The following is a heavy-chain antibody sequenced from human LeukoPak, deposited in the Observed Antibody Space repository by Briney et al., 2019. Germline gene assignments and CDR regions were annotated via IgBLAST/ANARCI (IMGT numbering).Heavy chain of an antibody. V-gene: IGHV3-74*01. CDR3: VFGSWGAY. D-gene: IGHD1-26*01. CDR2: IDTDGTST. J-gene: IGHJ4*02. Sequence: GGSLRLSCAASGFTFSGYWMYWVRQAPGKGLVWVSRIDTDGTSTSYADSVKGRFTISRDNAKNTLYLRMNSLRAEDTAVYYCVFGSWGAYWGQGTLVTVSS. CDR1: GFTFSGYW.